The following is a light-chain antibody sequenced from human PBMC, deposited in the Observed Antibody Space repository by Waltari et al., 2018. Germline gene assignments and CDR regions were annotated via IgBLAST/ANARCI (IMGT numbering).Light chain of an antibody. CDR3: NSFTSRTTYV. CDR1: SSAIGAYNY. J-gene: IGLJ1*01. Sequence: QSALTQPASVSGSPGQSITIPCTGTSSAIGAYNYVSWYQQHPGKAPKVMIYGVSNRPSGVSNRFSGSKSGNTASLTISGLQAEDEADYYCNSFTSRTTYVFGTGTKVTVL. V-gene: IGLV2-14*01. CDR2: GVS.